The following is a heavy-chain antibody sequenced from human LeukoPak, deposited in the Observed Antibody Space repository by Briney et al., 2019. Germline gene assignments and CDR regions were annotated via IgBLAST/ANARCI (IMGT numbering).Heavy chain of an antibody. CDR1: GFSFNSYA. CDR3: ARGRSGYSSS. D-gene: IGHD6-13*01. V-gene: IGHV4-4*02. Sequence: GSLRLSCAVSGFSFNSYAMAWVRQAPGKGLEWIGEIYHSGSTNYNPSLKSRVTISVDKSKNQFSLKLSSVTAADTAVYYCARGRSGYSSSWGQGTLVTVSS. J-gene: IGHJ4*02. CDR2: IYHSGST.